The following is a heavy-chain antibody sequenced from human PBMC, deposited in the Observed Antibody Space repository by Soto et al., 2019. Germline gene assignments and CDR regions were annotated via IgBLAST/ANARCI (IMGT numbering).Heavy chain of an antibody. CDR1: GGSISSSSYY. CDR3: ARSPTMGIYYYYYYMDV. D-gene: IGHD5-12*01. CDR2: IYYSGST. J-gene: IGHJ6*03. Sequence: SETLSLTCTVSGGSISSSSYYWGWIRQPPGKGLEWIGSIYYSGSTYYNPSLKSRVTISVDTSKNQFSLKLSSVTAADTAVYYCARSPTMGIYYYYYYMDVWGKGTTVTVSS. V-gene: IGHV4-39*01.